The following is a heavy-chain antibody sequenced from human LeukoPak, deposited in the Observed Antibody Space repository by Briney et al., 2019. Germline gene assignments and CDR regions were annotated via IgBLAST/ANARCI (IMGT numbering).Heavy chain of an antibody. CDR1: GFNFSAYY. D-gene: IGHD2-8*01. V-gene: IGHV3-11*01. CDR3: ARTPRDCPGACYTGYFDF. J-gene: IGHJ4*02. Sequence: GSLRLSCDTSGFNFSAYYMTCFRQAPGEGLEWGPDISGTGNIESYVDSVKGRITISRDNTKKKVSLQMNNLRHDDTALYYCARTPRDCPGACYTGYFDFWGQGTLVTVSS. CDR2: ISGTGNIE.